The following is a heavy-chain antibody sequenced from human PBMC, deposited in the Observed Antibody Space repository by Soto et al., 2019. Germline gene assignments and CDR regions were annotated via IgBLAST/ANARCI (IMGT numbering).Heavy chain of an antibody. CDR1: GGSISTTNR. CDR2: VYDSGDT. J-gene: IGHJ4*02. D-gene: IGHD2-15*01. V-gene: IGHV4-4*02. CDR3: ARRSRKPGYGYGSGCYHFDY. Sequence: QVQLQESGPGQVKPSGTLSLTCDVSGGSISTTNRWSWVRQSPGKGLEWIGEVYDSGDTNYNPSLRSRLTISVDKSNNQFSLNLSSVTAADTAVYYCARRSRKPGYGYGSGCYHFDYWCQGALVTVSS.